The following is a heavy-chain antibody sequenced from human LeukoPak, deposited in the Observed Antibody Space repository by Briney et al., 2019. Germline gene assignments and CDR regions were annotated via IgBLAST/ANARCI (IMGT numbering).Heavy chain of an antibody. CDR3: ASFGAFDV. J-gene: IGHJ3*01. D-gene: IGHD2/OR15-2a*01. Sequence: SQTLSLTCTVSGGSVKSGGHYWTWIRQHPGKGLEWIGYTYYSGNTYYNPSLKSRVTISVDTSKNQFSLTLNSVSAADTAVYYCASFGAFDVWGQGTMVTVSS. V-gene: IGHV4-31*03. CDR2: TYYSGNT. CDR1: GGSVKSGGHY.